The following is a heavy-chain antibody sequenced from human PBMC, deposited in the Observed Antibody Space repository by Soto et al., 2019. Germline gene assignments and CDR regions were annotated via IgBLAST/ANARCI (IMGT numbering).Heavy chain of an antibody. D-gene: IGHD3-3*01. Sequence: SVKVSCKASGGTFSSYAISWVRQAPGQGLEWMGGIIPIFGTANYAQKFQGRVTITADESTSTAYMELSSLRSEDTAVYYCSRDGDGPELRFLEWLPKENYYPYGMDVWGQ. J-gene: IGHJ6*02. CDR1: GGTFSSYA. CDR2: IIPIFGTA. V-gene: IGHV1-69*13. CDR3: SRDGDGPELRFLEWLPKENYYPYGMDV.